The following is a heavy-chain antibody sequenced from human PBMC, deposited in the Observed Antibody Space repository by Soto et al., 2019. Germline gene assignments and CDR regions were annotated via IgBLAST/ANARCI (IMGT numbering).Heavy chain of an antibody. V-gene: IGHV3-30*18. CDR3: AKYPNYDNTGI. J-gene: IGHJ3*02. Sequence: QAQLVESGGGVVQPGKSLRLSCATSGFTFSTYSMNWVRQAPGKGLESVAFISYDGNTKFYADSVKGRFTISRDDSKNTVYLQMDSLRTEDTAVYYCAKYPNYDNTGIWGQGTMVTVSS. CDR1: GFTFSTYS. CDR2: ISYDGNTK. D-gene: IGHD3-22*01.